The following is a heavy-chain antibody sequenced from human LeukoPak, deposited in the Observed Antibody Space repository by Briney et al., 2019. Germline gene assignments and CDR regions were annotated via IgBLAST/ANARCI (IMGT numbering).Heavy chain of an antibody. V-gene: IGHV4-34*01. CDR3: AREPGDCSGGSCPKNWFDP. CDR1: GGSFSGYY. CDR2: INHSGST. J-gene: IGHJ5*02. Sequence: SETLSLTCAVYGGSFSGYYWSWIRQPPGKGLEWIGEINHSGSTNYNPSLKSRVTISVDTSKNQFSLKLSSVTAADTAVYYCAREPGDCSGGSCPKNWFDPWGQGTLVTVSS. D-gene: IGHD2-15*01.